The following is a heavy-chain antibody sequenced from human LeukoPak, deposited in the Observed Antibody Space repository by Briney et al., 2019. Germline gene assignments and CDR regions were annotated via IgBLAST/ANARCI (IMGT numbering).Heavy chain of an antibody. CDR2: IFWDGDK. D-gene: IGHD3-22*01. J-gene: IGHJ4*02. CDR1: GFSLRTRGMA. V-gene: IGHV2-5*02. Sequence: SGPTLVKPTQTLTLTCTFSGFSLRTRGMAVGWIRQPPGKALEWLALIFWDGDKRYRPALKSRLTITKDTSKNQVVLTMTNMDPVDTATYYCAPLKGDIVVDSHWGQGTLVTVSS. CDR3: APLKGDIVVDSH.